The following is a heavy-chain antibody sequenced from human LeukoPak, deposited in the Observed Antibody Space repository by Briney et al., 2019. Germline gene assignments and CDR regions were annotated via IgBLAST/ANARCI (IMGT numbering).Heavy chain of an antibody. Sequence: PGGSLRLSCAASGFTFSSYTMNWVRRAPGKGLEWVSSISSSSSYIYYADSVKGRFTIFRDNAKNSLYLQMNSLRAEDMAVYYCARDPGGYSSGGELDVWGKGTTVTVSS. CDR2: ISSSSSYI. D-gene: IGHD6-19*01. V-gene: IGHV3-21*01. J-gene: IGHJ6*04. CDR3: ARDPGGYSSGGELDV. CDR1: GFTFSSYT.